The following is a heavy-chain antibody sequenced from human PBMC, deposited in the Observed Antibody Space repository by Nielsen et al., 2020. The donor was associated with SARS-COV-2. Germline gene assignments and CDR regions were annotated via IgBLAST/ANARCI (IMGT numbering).Heavy chain of an antibody. D-gene: IGHD2-2*01. V-gene: IGHV5-10-1*04. CDR3: ARHMAGYCSSTSCPSTKRAYYYYYMDV. CDR1: GYSFTSYW. CDR2: IDPSDSYT. Sequence: GGSLRLSCKGSGYSFTSYWISWVRQMPGKGLEWMGRIDPSDSYTNYSPSFQGQVTISADKSISTAYLQWSSLKASDTAMYYCARHMAGYCSSTSCPSTKRAYYYYYMDVWGKGTTVTVSS. J-gene: IGHJ6*03.